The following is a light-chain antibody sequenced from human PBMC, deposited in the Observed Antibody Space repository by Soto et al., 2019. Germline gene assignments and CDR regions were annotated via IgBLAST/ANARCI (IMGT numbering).Light chain of an antibody. J-gene: IGKJ1*01. Sequence: EIVLTQSPGTLSLSPGERATLSCRASQSVSRSYLAWYQQKPGQAPRLLIYGASSRATGIPDRFSGSGSGTDFTFTISRLEHEDLAVNYCQQYGSSPPWTFGQGTKVEIK. CDR2: GAS. CDR3: QQYGSSPPWT. V-gene: IGKV3-20*01. CDR1: QSVSRSY.